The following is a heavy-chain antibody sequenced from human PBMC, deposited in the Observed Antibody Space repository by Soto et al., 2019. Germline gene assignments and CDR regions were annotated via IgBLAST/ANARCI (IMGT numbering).Heavy chain of an antibody. CDR1: GVSISSYD. CDR3: ARQAYGHANWFDG. D-gene: IGHD4-17*01. CDR2: IYTSGST. V-gene: IGHV4-4*07. J-gene: IGHJ5*02. Sequence: WETLSLTCTVSGVSISSYDWSWIRQAAGKGLEWIGRIYTSGSTNYNPSLKSRVTMSVDTSKNQFSLKLSSVTAADTAVYYCARQAYGHANWFDGWGQGTLVTVSS.